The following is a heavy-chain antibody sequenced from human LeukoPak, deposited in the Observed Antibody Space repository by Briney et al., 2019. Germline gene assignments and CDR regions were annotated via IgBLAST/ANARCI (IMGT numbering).Heavy chain of an antibody. Sequence: ASVKVSCKASGYTFTGYYMHWVRQAPGQGLEWMGWINPNSGSTNYAQKFQGRVTMTRDTSISTAYMELSRLRSDDTAVYYCARAIGDSPLDYWGQGTLVTVSS. CDR2: INPNSGST. V-gene: IGHV1-2*02. J-gene: IGHJ4*02. CDR3: ARAIGDSPLDY. D-gene: IGHD3-10*01. CDR1: GYTFTGYY.